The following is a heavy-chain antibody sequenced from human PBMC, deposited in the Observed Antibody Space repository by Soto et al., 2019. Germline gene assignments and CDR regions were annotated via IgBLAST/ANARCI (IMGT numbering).Heavy chain of an antibody. CDR2: IWYDGSNK. V-gene: IGHV3-33*01. D-gene: IGHD5-18*01. CDR3: ARDLSRGYSYGSDY. J-gene: IGHJ4*02. CDR1: GVTFSSYG. Sequence: PGGSLRLSCAASGVTFSSYGMHWVRQAPGKGLEWVAVIWYDGSNKYYADSVKGRFTISRDNSKNTLYLQMNSLRAEDTAVYYCARDLSRGYSYGSDYWGQGTLVTVSS.